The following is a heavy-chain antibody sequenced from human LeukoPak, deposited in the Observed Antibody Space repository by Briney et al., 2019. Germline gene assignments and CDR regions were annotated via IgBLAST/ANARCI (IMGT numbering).Heavy chain of an antibody. V-gene: IGHV4-59*11. Sequence: SETLSLTCAVSGASISSHYWSWIRQPPGKGLEWIGYTSGSISDNPPLKSRVAVSVDPSQNQVSLSLTSVTAADTAVYYCARVLAIFGLDTTDFYMDVWGKGTTVTVSS. CDR1: GASISSHY. CDR3: ARVLAIFGLDTTDFYMDV. D-gene: IGHD3/OR15-3a*01. CDR2: TSGSI. J-gene: IGHJ6*03.